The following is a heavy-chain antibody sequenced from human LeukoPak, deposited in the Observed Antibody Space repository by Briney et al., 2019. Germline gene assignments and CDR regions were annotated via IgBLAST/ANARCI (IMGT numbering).Heavy chain of an antibody. CDR1: GFSFNSYD. J-gene: IGHJ2*01. CDR3: ARDRGYDFWSGSFDL. D-gene: IGHD3-3*01. V-gene: IGHV3-13*01. Sequence: GGSLRLSCAASGFSFNSYDMHWVRQVRGKGLEWVGAIGTGGDTYYADSVKGRFTISRENAKKSLNLQMDCLRAGDTAVYYCARDRGYDFWSGSFDLWGRGTLVTVSS. CDR2: IGTGGDT.